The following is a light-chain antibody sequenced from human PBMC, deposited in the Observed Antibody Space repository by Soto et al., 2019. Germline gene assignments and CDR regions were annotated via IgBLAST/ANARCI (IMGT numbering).Light chain of an antibody. J-gene: IGLJ1*01. Sequence: QSELNQPASVSGAPGQSITISCTGTSSDVGGYNYVSWYQQHPGKAPKLMIYDVSNRPSGVSNRFSGSKSGNTASLTISGLQAEDEADYYCSSYTSSSTLVFGTGTKVTVL. CDR3: SSYTSSSTLV. V-gene: IGLV2-14*01. CDR1: SSDVGGYNY. CDR2: DVS.